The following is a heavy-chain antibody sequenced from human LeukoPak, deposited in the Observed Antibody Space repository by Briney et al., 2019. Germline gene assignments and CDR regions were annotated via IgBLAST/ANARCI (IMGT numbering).Heavy chain of an antibody. CDR1: GFTFSSYS. D-gene: IGHD1-7*01. Sequence: KPGGSLRLSCAASGFTFSSYSMNWVRQAPGKGLEWVSYISSSSSTIYYADSVKGRFTISRDNAKNSLYLQMNSLRAEDTAVYYCARAHNWKYGSFDFWGQGTLVTVSS. J-gene: IGHJ4*02. CDR3: ARAHNWKYGSFDF. V-gene: IGHV3-48*01. CDR2: ISSSSSTI.